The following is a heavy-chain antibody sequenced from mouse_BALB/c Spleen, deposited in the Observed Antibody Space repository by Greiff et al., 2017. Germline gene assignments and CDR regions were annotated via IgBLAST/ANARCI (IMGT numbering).Heavy chain of an antibody. CDR2: IYPGDGDT. V-gene: IGHV1-87*01. D-gene: IGHD2-4*01. J-gene: IGHJ4*01. CDR3: ARSYDYLYAMDY. CDR1: GYTFTSYW. Sequence: QVQLQQSGAELARPGASVKLSCKASGYTFTSYWMQWVKQRPGQGLEWIGAIYPGDGDTRYTQKFKGKATLTADKSSSTAYMQLSSLASEDSAVYYCARSYDYLYAMDYWGQGTSVTVSS.